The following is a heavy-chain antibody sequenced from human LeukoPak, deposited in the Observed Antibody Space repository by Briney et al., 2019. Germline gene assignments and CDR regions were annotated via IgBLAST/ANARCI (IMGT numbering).Heavy chain of an antibody. CDR1: GGSISSGDYY. V-gene: IGHV4-30-4*01. D-gene: IGHD3-22*01. CDR3: ARVADYYDSSGYPDC. Sequence: SQTLSFTCTVSGGSISSGDYYWSWIRQPPGKGLEWIGYIYYSGSTYYNPSLKSRVTISVDTSKNQFSLKLSSVTAADTAVYYCARVADYYDSSGYPDCWGQGTLVTVSS. J-gene: IGHJ4*02. CDR2: IYYSGST.